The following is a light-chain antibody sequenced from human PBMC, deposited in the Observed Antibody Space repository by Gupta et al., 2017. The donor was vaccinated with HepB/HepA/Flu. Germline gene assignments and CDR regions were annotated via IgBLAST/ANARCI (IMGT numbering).Light chain of an antibody. CDR1: QSSSSL. Sequence: DIHMTQTPSSVSASVGGTVTITCRASQSSSSLVAWYQQKPRKAPKVLIYAASTLQSLVPSRFVGSSSGTDFTPTNSSLQAEDFATYYRQQAHRFPWTFGQGTRVEIK. J-gene: IGKJ1*01. V-gene: IGKV1-12*01. CDR2: AAS. CDR3: QQAHRFPWT.